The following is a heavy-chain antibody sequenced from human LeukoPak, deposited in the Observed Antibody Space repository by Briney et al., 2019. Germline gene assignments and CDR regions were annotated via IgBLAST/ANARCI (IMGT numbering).Heavy chain of an antibody. J-gene: IGHJ6*03. D-gene: IGHD3-10*01. Sequence: WASVKVSCKASGYTFTSYAMNWVRQAPGQGLEWMGWINTNTGNPTYAQGFTGRFVFSLDTSVSTAYLQISSLKAEDTAVYYCARGSWFGELTYYYYMDVWGKGTTVTVSS. CDR1: GYTFTSYA. CDR3: ARGSWFGELTYYYYMDV. V-gene: IGHV7-4-1*02. CDR2: INTNTGNP.